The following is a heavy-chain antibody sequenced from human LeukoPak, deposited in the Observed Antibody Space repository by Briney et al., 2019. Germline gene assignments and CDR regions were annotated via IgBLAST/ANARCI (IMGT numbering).Heavy chain of an antibody. CDR3: ARESITGDRDFDY. J-gene: IGHJ4*02. CDR1: GFTFSGYS. CDR2: ISSGSRTI. Sequence: GGSLRLSCAASGFTFSGYSMNWVRQAPGRGLEWLSYISSGSRTIFYGDSVKGRFIISRDNAKNSLYLLMNSLRADDTAVYYCARESITGDRDFDYWGQGTLITASS. V-gene: IGHV3-48*01. D-gene: IGHD7-27*01.